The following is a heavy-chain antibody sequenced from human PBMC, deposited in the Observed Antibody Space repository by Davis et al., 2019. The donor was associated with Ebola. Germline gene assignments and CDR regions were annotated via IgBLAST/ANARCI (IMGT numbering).Heavy chain of an antibody. Sequence: ASVKVSCKSSGYTFTSYGLVWVRQAPGLGLEWMGWISGFNTNTNSAQKFQGRVTVSKVTSTNTAYMDLRSLTSDDTAIYYCARAPNYDVLTGTSSYYFDYWGQGTLVTVSS. CDR1: GYTFTSYG. D-gene: IGHD3-9*01. CDR3: ARAPNYDVLTGTSSYYFDY. CDR2: ISGFNTNT. V-gene: IGHV1-18*04. J-gene: IGHJ4*02.